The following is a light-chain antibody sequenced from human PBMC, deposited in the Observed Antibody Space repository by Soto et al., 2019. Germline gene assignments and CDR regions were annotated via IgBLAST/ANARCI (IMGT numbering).Light chain of an antibody. CDR2: GNT. CDR1: SSNIGAGYD. CDR3: LSFDSSLSVV. V-gene: IGLV1-40*01. J-gene: IGLJ2*01. Sequence: QPVLTQPPSVSGSPGQRVTISCTGSSSNIGAGYDVHWYQQLQGRAPKLIIYGNTNRPSGVPDRFSGSKSGTSASLAITGLQADDEADYYCLSFDSSLSVVFGGGTKLTVL.